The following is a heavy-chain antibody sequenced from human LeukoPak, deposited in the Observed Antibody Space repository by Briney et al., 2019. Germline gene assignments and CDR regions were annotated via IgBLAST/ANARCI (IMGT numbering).Heavy chain of an antibody. D-gene: IGHD3-22*01. CDR3: ARGDSSQFGYFDY. V-gene: IGHV4-34*01. J-gene: IGHJ4*02. Sequence: SSETLSLTCTVCGGSISSGGYYWSWIRPPPGKGLEWIGEINHSGSTNYNPSLKSRVTISVDTSKNQFSLKLSSVTAADTAVYYCARGDSSQFGYFDYWGQGTLVTVSS. CDR2: INHSGST. CDR1: GGSISSGGYY.